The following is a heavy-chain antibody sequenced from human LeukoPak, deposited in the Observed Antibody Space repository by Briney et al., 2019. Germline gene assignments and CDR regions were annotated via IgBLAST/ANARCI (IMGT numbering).Heavy chain of an antibody. CDR1: GDPITRNY. J-gene: IGHJ4*02. CDR3: ARGSFDSSGYYVFDY. CDR2: IYNSGNT. V-gene: IGHV4-4*07. Sequence: SEILSLTCTVSGDPITRNYWSWIRQPAGKGLEWIGRIYNSGNTNYSPSLESRVTMSTDTSKNQFSLKLSSVTAADTAVYYCARGSFDSSGYYVFDYWGQGTLVTVSS. D-gene: IGHD3-22*01.